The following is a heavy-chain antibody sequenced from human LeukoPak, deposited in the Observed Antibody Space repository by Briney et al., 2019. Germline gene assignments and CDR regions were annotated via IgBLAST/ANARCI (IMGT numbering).Heavy chain of an antibody. J-gene: IGHJ4*02. CDR3: AKDGAWLRFDD. V-gene: IGHV3-23*01. CDR1: GFTFSRYS. CDR2: ISPGGPT. Sequence: GGSLRLSFAASGFTFSRYSMNWVRQAPGKGLEWVSGISPGGPTYYADSVKGRFTISRDDFKNTLYLQMRNLRADDTAVYYCAKDGAWLRFDDWGQGILVTVSS. D-gene: IGHD5-12*01.